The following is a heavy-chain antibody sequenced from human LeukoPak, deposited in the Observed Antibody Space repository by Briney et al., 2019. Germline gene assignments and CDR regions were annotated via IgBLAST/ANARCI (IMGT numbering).Heavy chain of an antibody. D-gene: IGHD3-10*01. V-gene: IGHV4-59*01. Sequence: SETLSLTCTVSGGSISSYSWSWIRQPPGKGLEWIGYIYYSGSTYYNPSLKSRVTISVDTSKNQFSLKLNSVTAADTAVYYCARARSGSYLDWFDPWGQETLVTVSS. J-gene: IGHJ5*02. CDR1: GGSISSYS. CDR3: ARARSGSYLDWFDP. CDR2: IYYSGST.